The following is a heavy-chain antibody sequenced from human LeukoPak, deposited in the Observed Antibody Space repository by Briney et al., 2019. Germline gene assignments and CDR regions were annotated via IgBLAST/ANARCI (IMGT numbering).Heavy chain of an antibody. Sequence: SVKVSCKASGGTFSSYAISWVRQAPGQGLEWMGGIIPIFGTANYAQKFQGRVTITADESTSTAYMELSSLRSEDTAVYYCASFSIAAARTWHYGGMDAWGQGTTVTVSS. J-gene: IGHJ6*02. CDR3: ASFSIAAARTWHYGGMDA. V-gene: IGHV1-69*13. CDR2: IIPIFGTA. D-gene: IGHD6-13*01. CDR1: GGTFSSYA.